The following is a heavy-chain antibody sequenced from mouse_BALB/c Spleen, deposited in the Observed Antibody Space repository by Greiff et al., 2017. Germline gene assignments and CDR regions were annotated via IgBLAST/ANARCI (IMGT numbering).Heavy chain of an antibody. V-gene: IGHV2-6-7*01. CDR2: IWGDGST. D-gene: IGHD1-1*01. Sequence: VQVVESGPGLVAPSQSLSITCTVSGFSLTGYGVNWVRQPPGKGLEWLGMIWGDGSTDYNSALKSRLSISKDNSKSQVFLKMNSLQTDDTARYYCARDYYGSRGAMDYWGQGTSVTVSS. CDR3: ARDYYGSRGAMDY. CDR1: GFSLTGYG. J-gene: IGHJ4*01.